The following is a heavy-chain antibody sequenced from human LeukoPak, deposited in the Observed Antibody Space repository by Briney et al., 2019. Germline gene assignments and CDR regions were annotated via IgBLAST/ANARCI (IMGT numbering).Heavy chain of an antibody. V-gene: IGHV3-30-3*01. Sequence: GGSLRLSCAASGFTFSSYAMHWVRQAPGKGLEWVAVISYDGSNKYYADSVKGRFTISRDNSKNTLYLQMNSLRAEDTAVYSCARDRSDIVLVPAALLGSHWCDPWGQGPLVTVSS. CDR2: ISYDGSNK. CDR3: ARDRSDIVLVPAALLGSHWCDP. D-gene: IGHD2-2*02. CDR1: GFTFSSYA. J-gene: IGHJ5*02.